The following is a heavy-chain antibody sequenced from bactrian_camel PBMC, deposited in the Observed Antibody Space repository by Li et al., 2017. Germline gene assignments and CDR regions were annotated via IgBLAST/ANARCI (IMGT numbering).Heavy chain of an antibody. D-gene: IGHD1*01. CDR2: IYRGTGRT. V-gene: IGHV3S63*01. J-gene: IGHJ6*01. CDR3: AAGGPGSGGGLRLFFTGRPFGA. CDR1: RYKDYY. Sequence: HVQLVESGGGSVQTGGSLKLSCVVSRYKDYYMAWFRQAPGNEREAVANIYRGTGRTWYADSVKGRFTISEDNAKNTVFLQMNSLKPEDTAMYYCAAGGPGSGGGLRLFFTGRPFGAWGQGTQVTVS.